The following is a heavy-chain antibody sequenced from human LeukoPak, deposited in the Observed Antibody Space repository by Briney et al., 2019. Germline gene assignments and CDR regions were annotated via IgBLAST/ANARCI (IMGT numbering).Heavy chain of an antibody. J-gene: IGHJ3*02. V-gene: IGHV1-8*03. CDR2: MNPNSGST. CDR3: ARVSYSSGWPSVPDAFDI. Sequence: ASVKVSCKASGYTFTSYDINWVRQATGQGLEWMGWMNPNSGSTGYAQKFQGRVTITRNTSISTAYMELSSLRSEDTAVYYCARVSYSSGWPSVPDAFDIWGQGTMVTVSS. D-gene: IGHD6-19*01. CDR1: GYTFTSYD.